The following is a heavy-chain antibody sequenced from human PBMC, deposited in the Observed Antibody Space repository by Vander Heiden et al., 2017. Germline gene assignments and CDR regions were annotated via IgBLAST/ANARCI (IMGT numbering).Heavy chain of an antibody. CDR2: IIPIFGTA. CDR3: ATQSRLRLGELSSYFDY. CDR1: GGIFSSYD. V-gene: IGHV1-69*06. J-gene: IGHJ4*02. Sequence: SGGIFSSYDISWVRQAPGQGLEWMGGIIPIFGTANYAQKFQGRVTITADKSTSTAYMELISLRSNDTAVYYCATQSRLRLGELSSYFDYWGQGTLVTVSS. D-gene: IGHD3-16*02.